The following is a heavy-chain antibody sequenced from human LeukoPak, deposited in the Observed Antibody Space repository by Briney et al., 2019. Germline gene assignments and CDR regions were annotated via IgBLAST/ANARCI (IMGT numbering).Heavy chain of an antibody. CDR1: GGSFSGYY. J-gene: IGHJ4*02. CDR3: ARERRGATYYYGSGSRYYFDY. D-gene: IGHD3-10*01. V-gene: IGHV4-34*01. Sequence: PSETLSLTCAVYGGSFSGYYWSWIRKPPGKGLEWMGEINHSGSTNYNPSLKSRVTISVDTSKNQFSLKLSSVTAADTAVYYCARERRGATYYYGSGSRYYFDYWGQGTLVTVSS. CDR2: INHSGST.